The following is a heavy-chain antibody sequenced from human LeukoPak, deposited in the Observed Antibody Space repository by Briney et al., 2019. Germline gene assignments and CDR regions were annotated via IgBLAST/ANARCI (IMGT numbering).Heavy chain of an antibody. CDR2: INWNGGST. CDR3: ARGSNYYYYYMDV. Sequence: PGGSLRLSCAASGFTFDDYGMNWVRQAPGKGLEWVSGINWNGGSTGYADSVKGRFTISRDNAKNSLYLQMNSLRAEDTALYYCARGSNYYYYYMDVWGKGTTVTVSS. D-gene: IGHD4-11*01. J-gene: IGHJ6*03. V-gene: IGHV3-20*04. CDR1: GFTFDDYG.